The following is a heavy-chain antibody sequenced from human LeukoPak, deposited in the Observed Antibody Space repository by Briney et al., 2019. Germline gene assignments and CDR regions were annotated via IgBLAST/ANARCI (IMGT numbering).Heavy chain of an antibody. V-gene: IGHV3-74*01. J-gene: IGHJ6*03. D-gene: IGHD3-3*01. CDR3: AREPRPYYDFWSGSNHYYYYYYMDV. Sequence: GGSLRLSCAASGLTFSSYRMHWVRQAPGKGLVWVSRISSDGSTTTYADSVKGRFTISRDNAKNSLYLQMNSLRAEDTAVYYCAREPRPYYDFWSGSNHYYYYYYMDVWGKGTAVTVSS. CDR2: ISSDGSTT. CDR1: GLTFSSYR.